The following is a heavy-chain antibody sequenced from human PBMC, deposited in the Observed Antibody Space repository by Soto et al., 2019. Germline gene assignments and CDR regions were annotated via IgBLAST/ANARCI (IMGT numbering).Heavy chain of an antibody. CDR2: ISYDGSNK. CDR3: VGGQYFFDY. D-gene: IGHD3-10*01. CDR1: GFPLTTNG. J-gene: IGHJ4*02. Sequence: QVQLVESGGGVVQPGRSLRLSCAASGFPLTTNGMHWVREGPGKGLEWVAVISYDGSNKYYADSVKGRFTISRDNSKNTLYLQMNSLRPEDTALYYCVGGQYFFDYRGQGTLVTVSS. V-gene: IGHV3-30*03.